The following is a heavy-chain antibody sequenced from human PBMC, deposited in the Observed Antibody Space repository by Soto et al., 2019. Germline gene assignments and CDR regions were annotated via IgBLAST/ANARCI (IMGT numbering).Heavy chain of an antibody. V-gene: IGHV3-30-3*01. Sequence: GGSLRLSCAASGFTFSSYAMHWVRQAPGKGLEWVAVISYDGSNKYYADSVKGRFTISRDNSKNTLYLQMNSLRAEDTAVYYCARDAYCSGGSCYSRGGMDVWGQGTTVTVSS. D-gene: IGHD2-15*01. CDR3: ARDAYCSGGSCYSRGGMDV. CDR1: GFTFSSYA. J-gene: IGHJ6*02. CDR2: ISYDGSNK.